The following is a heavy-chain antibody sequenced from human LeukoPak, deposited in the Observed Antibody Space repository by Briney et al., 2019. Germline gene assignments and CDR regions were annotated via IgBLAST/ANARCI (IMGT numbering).Heavy chain of an antibody. J-gene: IGHJ5*02. D-gene: IGHD3-3*01. CDR2: IYTSGST. Sequence: SETLSLTCTVSGDSISSYYWSWIRQPAGKGLEWIGRIYTSGSTNYNPSLKSRVTMSVDTSKNQFSLKLSSVTAADTAVYYCARDPRSGYYTGGHWFDPWGQGTLVTVSS. CDR1: GDSISSYY. V-gene: IGHV4-4*07. CDR3: ARDPRSGYYTGGHWFDP.